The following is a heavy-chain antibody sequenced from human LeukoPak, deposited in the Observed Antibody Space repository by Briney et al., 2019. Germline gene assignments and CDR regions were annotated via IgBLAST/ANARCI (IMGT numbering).Heavy chain of an antibody. CDR2: IYPGDSDT. J-gene: IGHJ4*02. V-gene: IGHV5-51*01. CDR3: ARSGSGYYKAITPFDY. D-gene: IGHD3-22*01. CDR1: GYGFTSYW. Sequence: GESLKISCKGSGYGFTSYWIGWVRQMPGKGLEWMGIIYPGDSDTRYSPSFQGQVTISADKSISTAYLQWSSLKASDTAMYYCARSGSGYYKAITPFDYWGQGTLVTVSS.